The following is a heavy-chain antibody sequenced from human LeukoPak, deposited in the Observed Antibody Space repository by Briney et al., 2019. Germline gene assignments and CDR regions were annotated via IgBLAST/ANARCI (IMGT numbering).Heavy chain of an antibody. Sequence: ASVKVSCKASGYTFTSYDINWVRQATGQGLEWMGWMNPNSGNTGYAQKFQGRVTMTRNTSISTAYMELSSLRSEDTAVYYCARGYYDILTGYYMLYDYWGQGTLVTVSS. CDR2: MNPNSGNT. V-gene: IGHV1-8*01. J-gene: IGHJ4*02. CDR1: GYTFTSYD. D-gene: IGHD3-9*01. CDR3: ARGYYDILTGYYMLYDY.